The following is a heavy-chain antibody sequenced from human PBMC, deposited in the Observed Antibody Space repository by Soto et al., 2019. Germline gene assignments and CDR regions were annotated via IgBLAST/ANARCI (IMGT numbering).Heavy chain of an antibody. CDR3: ARDNWNYVSAFDI. V-gene: IGHV1-46*01. CDR1: GYTFTSYY. CDR2: INPSGGST. Sequence: ASVKVSCKASGYTFTSYYMHWVRQAPGQGLEWMGIINPSGGSTSYAQKFQGRVTMTRDTSTSTVYMELSSLRSEDTAVYYCARDNWNYVSAFDIWGQGTMVTVS. D-gene: IGHD1-7*01. J-gene: IGHJ3*02.